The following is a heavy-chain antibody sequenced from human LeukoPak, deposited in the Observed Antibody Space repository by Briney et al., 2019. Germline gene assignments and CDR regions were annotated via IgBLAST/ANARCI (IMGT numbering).Heavy chain of an antibody. CDR1: AFTFSSYW. V-gene: IGHV3-7*01. D-gene: IGHD5-24*01. J-gene: IGHJ4*02. CDR3: ATRDGSPGY. Sequence: PGGSLRLSCAASAFTFSSYWMSWVRQAPGKGLEWVANIKQDGSEKYYVDSVKGQFTISRDNAKNSLYLQMNNLRAEDTAVYYCATRDGSPGYWGQGTLVSVSS. CDR2: IKQDGSEK.